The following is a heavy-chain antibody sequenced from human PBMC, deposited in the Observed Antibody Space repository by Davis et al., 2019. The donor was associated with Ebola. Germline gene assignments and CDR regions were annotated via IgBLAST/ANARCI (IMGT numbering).Heavy chain of an antibody. V-gene: IGHV4-39*07. CDR3: ARDWPGHRTYGMDV. CDR2: IYYTGST. Sequence: MPSETLSLTCTVSGGSISSSSYYWGWIRQPPGKGLEWIGHIYYTGSTDYNPSLKSRVTISVDTSKNQFSLKLSSVTAADTAVYYCARDWPGHRTYGMDVWGQGTTVTVS. CDR1: GGSISSSSYY. D-gene: IGHD1-14*01. J-gene: IGHJ6*02.